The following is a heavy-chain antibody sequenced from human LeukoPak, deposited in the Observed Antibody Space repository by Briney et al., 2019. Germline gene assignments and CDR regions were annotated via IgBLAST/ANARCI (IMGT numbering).Heavy chain of an antibody. J-gene: IGHJ6*03. Sequence: SSQTLSLTXTVSGGSISSGSYYWSWIGQPAGKGLEWIGRIYTSGSTNYNPSLKSRVTISVDTSKNQFSLKLSSVTAADTAVYYCARGYYYYYMDVWGKGTTVTVSS. CDR2: IYTSGST. CDR1: GGSISSGSYY. V-gene: IGHV4-61*02. CDR3: ARGYYYYYMDV.